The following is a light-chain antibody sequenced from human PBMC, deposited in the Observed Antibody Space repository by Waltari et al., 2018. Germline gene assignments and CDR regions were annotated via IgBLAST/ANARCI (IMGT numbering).Light chain of an antibody. CDR2: DVN. CDR3: CSYSGGNTLL. V-gene: IGLV2-8*01. CDR1: TSAVGRSKY. Sequence: QSALTQSPSASGSPGQSVTISCTGTTSAVGRSKYVPWYQQHPGKAPKLLIYDVNKRPSGVPDRFSGSKSGNTASLTVSGLQAEDEADYFCCSYSGGNTLLFGGGTKLTVL. J-gene: IGLJ2*01.